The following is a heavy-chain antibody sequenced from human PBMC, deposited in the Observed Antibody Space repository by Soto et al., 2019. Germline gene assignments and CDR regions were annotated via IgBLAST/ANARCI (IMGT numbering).Heavy chain of an antibody. D-gene: IGHD2-15*01. V-gene: IGHV3-33*08. CDR1: GFTFNTYG. Sequence: QVQLVESGGGVVQPGGSLRLSCTTSGFTFNTYGMHWVRQAPGKGLEWVAIIWYDGSNKYYADSVQGRFTISRDNSKNTLYLPINSLRAEDTALYYCARADCTGAYCYSWPFNYGVDVWVQEPTATVSS. CDR2: IWYDGSNK. CDR3: ARADCTGAYCYSWPFNYGVDV. J-gene: IGHJ6*02.